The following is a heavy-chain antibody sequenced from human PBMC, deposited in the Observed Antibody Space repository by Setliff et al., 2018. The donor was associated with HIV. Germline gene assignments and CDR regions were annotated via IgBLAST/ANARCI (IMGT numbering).Heavy chain of an antibody. Sequence: SETLSLTCTVTGYSIGSGYYWAWIRQPPGKGLEWIGYIYHAGNTYYNPSLKSRVTISVDTSKNQISLRLNSLTAADTAVYYCARGTTLNVVPDAFDIWGQGTMVTVSS. CDR1: GYSIGSGYY. D-gene: IGHD4-17*01. J-gene: IGHJ3*02. CDR3: ARGTTLNVVPDAFDI. V-gene: IGHV4-38-2*02. CDR2: IYHAGNT.